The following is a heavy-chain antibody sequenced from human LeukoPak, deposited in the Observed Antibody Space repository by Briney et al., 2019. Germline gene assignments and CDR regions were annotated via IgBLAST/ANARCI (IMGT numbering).Heavy chain of an antibody. Sequence: PSETLSLTCTVSGYSISSGYYWGWIRQPPGKGLEWIGSIYHSGSTYYNPSLKSRVTISIDTSKNQFFLKVNSVTAADTAVYYCARSGADYIWGSYRFGSWFDPWGQGTLVTVSS. CDR2: IYHSGST. V-gene: IGHV4-38-2*02. J-gene: IGHJ5*02. CDR1: GYSISSGYY. D-gene: IGHD3-16*02. CDR3: ARSGADYIWGSYRFGSWFDP.